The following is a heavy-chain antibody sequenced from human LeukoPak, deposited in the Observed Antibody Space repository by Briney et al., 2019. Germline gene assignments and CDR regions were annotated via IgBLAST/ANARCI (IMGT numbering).Heavy chain of an antibody. D-gene: IGHD3-22*01. CDR1: GDSISSSSYY. J-gene: IGHJ4*02. CDR2: IYYGGSV. CDR3: ARRGSSGYYPGRFDY. V-gene: IGHV4-39*01. Sequence: SETLSLTCTVSGDSISSSSYYWGWIRQPPGKGLEWIGSIYYGGSVYYNSSLKSRVTISVDTSKSQFSLKLTSVTAADTAVYYCARRGSSGYYPGRFDYWGQGTLVTVSS.